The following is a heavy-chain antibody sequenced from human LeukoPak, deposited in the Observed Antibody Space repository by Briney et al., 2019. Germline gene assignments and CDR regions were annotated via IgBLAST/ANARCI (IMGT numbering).Heavy chain of an antibody. V-gene: IGHV3-11*04. J-gene: IGHJ4*02. D-gene: IGHD6-13*01. CDR3: ASTSSSWTIYYFDY. Sequence: GGSLRLSCAASGFTFSDYYMSWIRQAPGKGLEWVSYISSSGSTIYYADSVKGRFTISRDNAKNSLYLQMNSLRAEDTAVYYCASTSSSWTIYYFDYWGQGTLVTVSS. CDR1: GFTFSDYY. CDR2: ISSSGSTI.